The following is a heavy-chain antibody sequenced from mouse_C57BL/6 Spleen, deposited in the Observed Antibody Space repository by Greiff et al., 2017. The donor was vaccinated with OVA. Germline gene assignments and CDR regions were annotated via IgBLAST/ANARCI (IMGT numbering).Heavy chain of an antibody. Sequence: QVQLKQPGAELVRPGSSVKLSCKASGYTFTSYWMDWVKQRPGQGLEWIGNIYPSDSETHYNQKFKDKATLTVDKSSSTAYMQLSSLTSEDSAVYYCASGYSNYVFYYAMDYWGQGTSVTVSS. V-gene: IGHV1-61*01. J-gene: IGHJ4*01. D-gene: IGHD2-5*01. CDR2: IYPSDSET. CDR1: GYTFTSYW. CDR3: ASGYSNYVFYYAMDY.